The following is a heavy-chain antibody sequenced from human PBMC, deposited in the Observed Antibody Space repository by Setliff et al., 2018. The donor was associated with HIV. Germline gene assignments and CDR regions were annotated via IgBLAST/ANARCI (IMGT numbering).Heavy chain of an antibody. D-gene: IGHD5-12*01. CDR2: VNRDGSST. J-gene: IGHJ4*02. CDR3: HSGYDTEEQSYFDY. Sequence: PGGSLRLSCAASEFTLGNYAMGWVRQAPGKGLVWVSRVNRDGSSTTYAESVKDRFTISRDNAKNTLYLQMNSLRAEDTGVYYCHSGYDTEEQSYFDYWGQGALVTVSS. V-gene: IGHV3-74*01. CDR1: EFTLGNYA.